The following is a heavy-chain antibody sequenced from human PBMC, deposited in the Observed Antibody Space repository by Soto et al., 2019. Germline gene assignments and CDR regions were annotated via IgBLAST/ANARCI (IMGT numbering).Heavy chain of an antibody. V-gene: IGHV1-46*01. D-gene: IGHD3-22*01. J-gene: IGHJ3*02. Sequence: KXXGYTFTSYYMHWVRQAPGQGLEWMGIINPSGGSTSYAQKFQGRVTMTRDTSTSTVYMELSSLRSEDTAVYYCARIHLGWYYYDSSGYYGSDAFDIWGQGTMVTVSS. CDR3: ARIHLGWYYYDSSGYYGSDAFDI. CDR1: GYTFTSYY. CDR2: INPSGGST.